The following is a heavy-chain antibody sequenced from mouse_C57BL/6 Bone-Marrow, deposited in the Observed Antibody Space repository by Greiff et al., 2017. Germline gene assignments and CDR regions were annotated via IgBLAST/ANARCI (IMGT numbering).Heavy chain of an antibody. D-gene: IGHD1-1*01. CDR3: ASRYGSSWYFDV. J-gene: IGHJ1*03. Sequence: EVQLQESGPGMVKPSQSLSLTCTVTGYSITSGYDWHWIRHFPGNKLDWMGYISYSGSTNYNPSLKSRISITHDTSKNHFFLKLNSVTTEDTATYYCASRYGSSWYFDVWGTGTTVTVSS. CDR2: ISYSGST. V-gene: IGHV3-1*01. CDR1: GYSITSGYD.